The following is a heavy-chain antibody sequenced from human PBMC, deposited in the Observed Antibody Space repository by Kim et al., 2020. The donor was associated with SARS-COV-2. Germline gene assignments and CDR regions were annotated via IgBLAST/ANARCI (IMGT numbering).Heavy chain of an antibody. Sequence: GGSLRLSCAASGFTFSNYWMYWGRQDPGKGLVWVSRIKSDGSSTGYADSVNGRFTISRDNAKNTLNLQMNSLRAEDTAVYYCARERGPLDYWGQGTLVTVSS. J-gene: IGHJ4*02. V-gene: IGHV3-74*01. D-gene: IGHD3-10*01. CDR1: GFTFSNYW. CDR2: IKSDGSST. CDR3: ARERGPLDY.